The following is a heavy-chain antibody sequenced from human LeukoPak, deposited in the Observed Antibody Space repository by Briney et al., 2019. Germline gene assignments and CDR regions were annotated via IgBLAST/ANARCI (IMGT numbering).Heavy chain of an antibody. D-gene: IGHD3-16*01. CDR3: AKGDKMLTWRRTYSRFDP. J-gene: IGHJ5*02. V-gene: IGHV3-21*01. Sequence: GRTLRLSCAASGFTFSSYSMNWVRQAPGKGLEWVSSISSSSSYIYYADSVKGRFTISRDNAKNSLYLQMNSLRAQDTPVYFCAKGDKMLTWRRTYSRFDPWGQGTLVTVSS. CDR2: ISSSSSYI. CDR1: GFTFSSYS.